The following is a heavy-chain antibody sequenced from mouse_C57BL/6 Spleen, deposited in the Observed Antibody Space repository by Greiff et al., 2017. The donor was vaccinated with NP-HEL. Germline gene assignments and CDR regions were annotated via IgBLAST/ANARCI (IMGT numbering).Heavy chain of an antibody. J-gene: IGHJ4*01. D-gene: IGHD2-3*01. Sequence: DVKLQESGPGLVKPSQSLSLTCSVTGYSITSGYYWNWIRQFPGNKLEWMGYISYDGSNNYNPSLKNRISITRDTSKNQFFLKLNSVTTEDTATYYCAREGDGYYAMDYWGQGTSVTVSS. CDR2: ISYDGSN. CDR3: AREGDGYYAMDY. V-gene: IGHV3-6*01. CDR1: GYSITSGYY.